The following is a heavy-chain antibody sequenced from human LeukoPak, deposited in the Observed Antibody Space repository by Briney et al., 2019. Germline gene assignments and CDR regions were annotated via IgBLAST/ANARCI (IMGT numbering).Heavy chain of an antibody. CDR1: GFTFSSYA. J-gene: IGHJ6*03. CDR3: AKGGARPTGYYYYMDV. CDR2: ISGSGGST. V-gene: IGHV3-23*01. Sequence: GGSLRLSCAASGFTFSSYAMSWVRQAPGKGLEWVSAISGSGGSTYYADSVKGRFTISRDNSKNTLYLQMNSLRAEDTAVYYCAKGGARPTGYYYYMDVWGKGTTVTVSS.